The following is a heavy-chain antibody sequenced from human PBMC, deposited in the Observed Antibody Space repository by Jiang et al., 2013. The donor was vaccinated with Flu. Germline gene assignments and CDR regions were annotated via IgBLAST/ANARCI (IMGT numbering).Heavy chain of an antibody. Sequence: GSGLVKPSETLSLTCAVSGGSISSNILYWAWIRQPPGKGLEWIGSVYYNGYTYYNPSLKSRVNFSVDTSKKVFSLRLSSVTAADTAVYYCARQSGDTMVRGVVRDAFDIWGQGTSVTVSS. CDR3: ARQSGDTMVRGVVRDAFDI. CDR2: VYYNGYT. CDR1: GGSISSNILY. D-gene: IGHD3-10*01. V-gene: IGHV4-39*01. J-gene: IGHJ3*02.